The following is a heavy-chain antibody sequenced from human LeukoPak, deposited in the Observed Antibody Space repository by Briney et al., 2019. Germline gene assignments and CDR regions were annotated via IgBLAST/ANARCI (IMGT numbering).Heavy chain of an antibody. CDR3: ARTLVGATRPYYFDY. Sequence: GGSLRLSCAASGFTFNSYGMSWVRQAPGKGLEWVSVISGSGGSTYYADSVKGRFTISRDNSKNTLYLQMNSLRAEDTAVYYCARTLVGATRPYYFDYWGQGTLVTVSS. CDR1: GFTFNSYG. D-gene: IGHD1-26*01. J-gene: IGHJ4*02. V-gene: IGHV3-23*01. CDR2: ISGSGGST.